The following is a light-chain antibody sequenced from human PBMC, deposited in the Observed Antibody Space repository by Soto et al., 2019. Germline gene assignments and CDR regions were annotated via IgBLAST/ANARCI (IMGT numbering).Light chain of an antibody. V-gene: IGKV3-15*01. J-gene: IGKJ3*01. CDR3: QQYNNWPT. CDR1: QSVSSN. Sequence: EIVMKQSPATLSVSPGERATLSCRASQSVSSNLAWYQQKPGQAPRLLIYGAATRATGIPARFSGSGSGTESTLAISSLQSEDFAGYYCQQYNNWPTFGPGTKVDIK. CDR2: GAA.